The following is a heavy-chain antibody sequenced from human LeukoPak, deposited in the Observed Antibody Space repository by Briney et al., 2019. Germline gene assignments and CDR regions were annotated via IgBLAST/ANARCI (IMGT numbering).Heavy chain of an antibody. CDR1: GGSISSXY. V-gene: IGHV4-59*01. D-gene: IGHD2/OR15-2a*01. Sequence: SLXCTVSGGSISSXYWSWIRXPXXXXLEWIGYIYYSGSTNYNPSLKSRVTISVDTSKNQFSLKLSSVTAADTAVYYCARVSMSAFDIWGQGTMVTVSS. CDR2: IYYSGST. CDR3: ARVSMSAFDI. J-gene: IGHJ3*02.